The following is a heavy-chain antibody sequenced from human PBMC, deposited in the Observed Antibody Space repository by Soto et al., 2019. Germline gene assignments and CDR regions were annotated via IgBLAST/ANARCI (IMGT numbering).Heavy chain of an antibody. CDR1: GGSISSYY. D-gene: IGHD3-10*01. CDR3: ARQQEAGYYYGSGSYPDAFDI. Sequence: SETLSLTCTVSGGSISSYYWSWIRQPPGKGLEWIGYIYYSGSTNYNPSLKSRVTISVDTSKNQFSLRLSSVTAADTAVYYCARQQEAGYYYGSGSYPDAFDIWGQGTMVTVSS. J-gene: IGHJ3*02. CDR2: IYYSGST. V-gene: IGHV4-59*08.